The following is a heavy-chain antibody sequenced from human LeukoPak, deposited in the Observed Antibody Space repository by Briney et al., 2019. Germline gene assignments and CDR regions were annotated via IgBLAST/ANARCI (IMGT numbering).Heavy chain of an antibody. CDR2: NQYSGST. CDR3: ARVLYSYAYVDV. CDR1: GGSISSYY. V-gene: IGHV4-59*01. Sequence: PSETLSLTCTVSGGSISSYYWSWIRQPPGKGLEWIGYNQYSGSTNYNPSLKSRVTISIVTSKNQFSLKLSSVTAADTAVYYCARVLYSYAYVDVWGKGTTVTVSS. J-gene: IGHJ6*04. D-gene: IGHD5-18*01.